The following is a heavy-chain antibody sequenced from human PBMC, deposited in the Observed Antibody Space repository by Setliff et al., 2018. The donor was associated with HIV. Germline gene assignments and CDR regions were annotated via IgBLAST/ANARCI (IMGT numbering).Heavy chain of an antibody. Sequence: SETLSLTCTVSGDSISSYYWSWIRQPAGKGLEWIGRIHTSGSTNYNPSLKSRVTLSVDTSKNQFSLKLSSVTAADTAVYYCARGSPRYSGGYGWFDPWGQGTLVTVSS. CDR2: IHTSGST. CDR3: ARGSPRYSGGYGWFDP. V-gene: IGHV4-4*07. CDR1: GDSISSYY. D-gene: IGHD1-26*01. J-gene: IGHJ5*02.